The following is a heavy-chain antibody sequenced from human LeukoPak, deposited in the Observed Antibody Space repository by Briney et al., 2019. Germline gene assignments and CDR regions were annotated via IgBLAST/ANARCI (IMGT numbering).Heavy chain of an antibody. CDR3: AGDSLLLWFGESPTFSEARIMDV. V-gene: IGHV4-39*02. D-gene: IGHD3-10*01. J-gene: IGHJ6*02. CDR2: IYYSGST. CDR1: GGSISSSSYY. Sequence: SETLSLTCTVSGGSISSSSYYWGWIRQPPGKGLEWIGSIYYSGSTYYNPSLKSRATISVDTSKSQFSLKLSSVTAADTAVYYCAGDSLLLWFGESPTFSEARIMDVWGQGTTVTVSS.